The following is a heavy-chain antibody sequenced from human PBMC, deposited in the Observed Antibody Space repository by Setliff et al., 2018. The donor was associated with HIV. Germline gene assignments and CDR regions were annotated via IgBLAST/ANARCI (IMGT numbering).Heavy chain of an antibody. Sequence: ASVKVSCKASGYTFTTYYIHWVRQATGQGLEWMGWMNPHSGNRNYTQKLQGRVIMTTQRSTSTAYMELRSLRSDDTAVYYCARDRPGMDCTTTSCYAPFDYWGQGTLVTVSS. CDR3: ARDRPGMDCTTTSCYAPFDY. CDR2: MNPHSGNR. D-gene: IGHD2-2*01. J-gene: IGHJ4*02. V-gene: IGHV1-18*04. CDR1: GYTFTTYY.